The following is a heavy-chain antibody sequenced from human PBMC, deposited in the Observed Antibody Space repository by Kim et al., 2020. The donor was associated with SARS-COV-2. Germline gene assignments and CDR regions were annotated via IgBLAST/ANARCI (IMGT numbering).Heavy chain of an antibody. CDR1: GGSFSGYY. CDR3: ARRGAARANRKIDY. V-gene: IGHV4-34*01. CDR2: INHSGST. Sequence: SETLSLTCAVYGGSFSGYYWSWIRQPPGKGLEWIGEINHSGSTNYNPSLKSRVTISVDTSKNQFSLKLSSVTAADTAVYYCARRGAARANRKIDYWGQGTLVTVSS. D-gene: IGHD6-6*01. J-gene: IGHJ4*02.